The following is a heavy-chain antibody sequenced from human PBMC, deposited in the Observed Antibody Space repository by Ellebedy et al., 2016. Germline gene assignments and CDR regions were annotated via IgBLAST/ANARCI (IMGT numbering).Heavy chain of an antibody. CDR2: IHLGNSDT. V-gene: IGHV5-51*01. Sequence: GESLKISCKGSGYSFTNSWIGWVRQMPGKGLEWMGLIHLGNSDTRYSPSFRGQVTISADKSISAAYLQWSSLKASDTAMYYCARHYDGSGTYYTGNYYFDYWGQGTLVTVSS. J-gene: IGHJ4*02. CDR1: GYSFTNSW. CDR3: ARHYDGSGTYYTGNYYFDY. D-gene: IGHD3-10*01.